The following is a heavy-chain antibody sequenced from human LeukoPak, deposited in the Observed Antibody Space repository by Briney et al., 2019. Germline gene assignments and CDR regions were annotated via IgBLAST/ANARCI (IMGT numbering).Heavy chain of an antibody. J-gene: IGHJ3*02. Sequence: QSGGSLRLSCAASGFMFSSNWMSWVRLAPGKGLEWVAVIWYDGSIKYYADSVKGRFTISRDNPKNTLYLQMNSLRAEDTAVYYCARVGSGSYFLDGFDIWGQGTMVTVSS. D-gene: IGHD1-26*01. V-gene: IGHV3-33*08. CDR3: ARVGSGSYFLDGFDI. CDR2: IWYDGSIK. CDR1: GFMFSSNW.